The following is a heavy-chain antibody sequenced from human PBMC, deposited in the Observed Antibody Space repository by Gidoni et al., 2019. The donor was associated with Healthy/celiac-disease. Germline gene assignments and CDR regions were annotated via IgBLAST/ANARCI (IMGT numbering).Heavy chain of an antibody. Sequence: QVQLQESGPGLVKPSATLSPTCTVSGGSISSYYWSWIRQPPGTGLEWIGYIYYSGSTNYNNTLKSRVTISVDTSKNQFSLKLSSVTAADTAVYYCARAPIFDYWGQGTLVTVSS. CDR2: IYYSGST. J-gene: IGHJ4*02. V-gene: IGHV4-59*01. CDR1: GGSISSYY. CDR3: ARAPIFDY.